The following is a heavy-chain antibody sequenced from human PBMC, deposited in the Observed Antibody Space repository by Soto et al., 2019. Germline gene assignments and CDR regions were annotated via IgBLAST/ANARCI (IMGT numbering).Heavy chain of an antibody. D-gene: IGHD3-22*01. CDR2: IYYSGST. CDR1: GGSISSGDDY. V-gene: IGHV4-30-4*01. Sequence: PSETLSLTCTVSGGSISSGDDYWSWIRQPPGKGLEWIGYIYYSGSTYYNPSLKSRVTISVDTSKNQFSLKLSSVTAADTAVYYCARGRYDSSGYYSEGRSNWFDPWGQGTLVTVSS. CDR3: ARGRYDSSGYYSEGRSNWFDP. J-gene: IGHJ5*02.